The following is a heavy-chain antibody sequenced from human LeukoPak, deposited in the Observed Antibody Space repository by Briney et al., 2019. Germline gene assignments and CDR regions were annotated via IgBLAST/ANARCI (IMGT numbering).Heavy chain of an antibody. Sequence: NPSETLSLTCTVSGGSISGYYWSWLRQPPGKGLEWIGYIYYSGSTSYNPSLKSRVTISVDTSKNQFSLKLSSVTAADTAVYYCAREGARWEPSFSAFDIWGQGTMVTVS. CDR1: GGSISGYY. D-gene: IGHD1-26*01. V-gene: IGHV4-59*01. CDR3: AREGARWEPSFSAFDI. CDR2: IYYSGST. J-gene: IGHJ3*02.